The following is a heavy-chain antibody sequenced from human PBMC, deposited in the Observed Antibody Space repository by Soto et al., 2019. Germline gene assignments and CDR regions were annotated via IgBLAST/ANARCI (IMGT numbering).Heavy chain of an antibody. CDR1: GFTFSSYA. V-gene: IGHV3-30-3*01. Sequence: QVQLVKSGGGVVQPGRSLRLSCAASGFTFSSYAMHWVRQAPGKGLEWVAVISYDGSNKYYADSVKGRFTISRDNSKNTLYLQMNSLRAEDTAVYYCARDVAEYGSSDPFDYWGQGTLVTVSS. CDR3: ARDVAEYGSSDPFDY. CDR2: ISYDGSNK. J-gene: IGHJ4*02. D-gene: IGHD6-6*01.